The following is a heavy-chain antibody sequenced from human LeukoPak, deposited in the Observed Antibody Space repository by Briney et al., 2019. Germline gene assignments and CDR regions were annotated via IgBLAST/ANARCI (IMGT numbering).Heavy chain of an antibody. Sequence: GGSLRLSCAASGFTFSSYGMSWVRQAPGKGLEWVSAISGSGDSTFYADSVKGRFTISRDNSKNTLHMLMNSLRAEDTAVYYCAKTLPTFYGSGSYYKNPIDYWGQGTLVTVSS. CDR3: AKTLPTFYGSGSYYKNPIDY. V-gene: IGHV3-23*01. D-gene: IGHD3-10*01. CDR2: ISGSGDST. J-gene: IGHJ4*02. CDR1: GFTFSSYG.